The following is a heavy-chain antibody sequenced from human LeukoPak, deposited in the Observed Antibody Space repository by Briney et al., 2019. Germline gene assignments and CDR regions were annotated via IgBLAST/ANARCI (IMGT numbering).Heavy chain of an antibody. D-gene: IGHD5-18*01. CDR1: GGSISSSSYY. CDR3: ARQWIQLWPYFDY. Sequence: PSETLSLTCTVSGGSISSSSYYWGWIRQPPGKGLEWIGSIYYSGSTYCNPSLKSRVTISVDTSKNQFSLKLSSVTAADTAVYYCARQWIQLWPYFDYWGQGTLVTVSS. CDR2: IYYSGST. V-gene: IGHV4-39*01. J-gene: IGHJ4*02.